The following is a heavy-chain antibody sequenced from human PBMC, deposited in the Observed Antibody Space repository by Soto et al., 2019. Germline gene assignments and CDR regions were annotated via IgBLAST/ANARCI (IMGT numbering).Heavy chain of an antibody. CDR3: ARDVSQDIVVVPAAIWFDP. D-gene: IGHD2-2*01. CDR1: GGTFSSYT. V-gene: IGHV1-69*08. CDR2: IIPLLGIA. Sequence: QVQLVQSEAEVKKPGSSVKVSCKASGGTFSSYTISWVRQAPGQGLEWMGRIIPLLGIANYAQKFQGRVTIAADKSASTADRELTSLRSEDTAVYYCARDVSQDIVVVPAAIWFDPWGQGTLVTVSS. J-gene: IGHJ5*02.